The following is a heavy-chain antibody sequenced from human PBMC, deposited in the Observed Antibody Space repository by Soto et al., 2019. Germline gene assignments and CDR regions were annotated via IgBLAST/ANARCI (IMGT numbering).Heavy chain of an antibody. V-gene: IGHV1-46*03. D-gene: IGHD5-12*01. CDR3: ARDPAIVATDYYYYMDV. CDR1: VYTFTSYY. Sequence: ASVKVSCTASVYTFTSYYMHWVRQAPGQGLEWMGIINPSGGSTSYAQKFQGRVTMTRDTSTSTVYMELSSLRSEDTAVYYCARDPAIVATDYYYYMDVWGKGTTVTVSS. CDR2: INPSGGST. J-gene: IGHJ6*03.